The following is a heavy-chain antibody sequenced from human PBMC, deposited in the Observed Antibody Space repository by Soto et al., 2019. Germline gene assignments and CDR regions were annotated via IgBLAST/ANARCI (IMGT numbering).Heavy chain of an antibody. J-gene: IGHJ6*02. CDR2: INSDGSST. V-gene: IGHV3-74*01. Sequence: PGGSLRLSCAASGFTFSSYLMHWVRQAPGKGLVWVSRINSDGSSTSYADSVKGRFTISRDNAKNTLYLQMNSLRAEDTAVYYCARVRLYSSGWYVHYYYGMDVWGQGTTVTVSS. CDR1: GFTFSSYL. CDR3: ARVRLYSSGWYVHYYYGMDV. D-gene: IGHD6-19*01.